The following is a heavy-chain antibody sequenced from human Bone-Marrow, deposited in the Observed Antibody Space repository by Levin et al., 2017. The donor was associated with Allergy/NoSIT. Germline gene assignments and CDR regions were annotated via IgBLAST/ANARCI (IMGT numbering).Heavy chain of an antibody. CDR2: IGHTGKNT. CDR3: AKAYYFDTFLDS. CDR1: GFTFSTYA. Sequence: QSGGSLRLSCAASGFTFSTYAMTWVRQAPGKGLEWVSTIGHTGKNTYYADSVKGRFTVSRDNPRNTLNLQMNSLRADDTAVYFCAKAYYFDTFLDSWGQGTLVTVSS. J-gene: IGHJ5*01. V-gene: IGHV3-23*01. D-gene: IGHD3-22*01.